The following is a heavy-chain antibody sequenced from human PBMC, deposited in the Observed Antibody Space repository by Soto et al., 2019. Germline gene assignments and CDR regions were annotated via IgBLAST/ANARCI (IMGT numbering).Heavy chain of an antibody. CDR1: GGTFSSYA. D-gene: IGHD1-20*01. J-gene: IGHJ5*02. CDR3: ARGKKRVGYNWNKSWFDX. V-gene: IGHV1-69*06. Sequence: ASVKVSCKASGGTFSSYAISWVRQAPGQGLEWMGGIIPIFGTANYAQTFQGRVTITADKSTSTAYMELSSLRSEDTAVYYCARGKKRVGYNWNKSWFDXWGQGTLVTVSX. CDR2: IIPIFGTA.